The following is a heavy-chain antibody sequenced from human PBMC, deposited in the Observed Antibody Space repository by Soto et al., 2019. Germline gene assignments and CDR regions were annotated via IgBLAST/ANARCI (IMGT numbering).Heavy chain of an antibody. CDR1: GYTFTSYY. D-gene: IGHD2-15*01. Sequence: WASVKVSCKASGYTFTSYYMHWVRQAPGQGLEWMGIINPSGGSTSYAQKFQGRVTMTRDTSTSTVYMELSSLRSEDTAVYYCARDTLGYCSGGSCYPDYWGQGTLVTVSS. CDR2: INPSGGST. J-gene: IGHJ4*02. V-gene: IGHV1-46*01. CDR3: ARDTLGYCSGGSCYPDY.